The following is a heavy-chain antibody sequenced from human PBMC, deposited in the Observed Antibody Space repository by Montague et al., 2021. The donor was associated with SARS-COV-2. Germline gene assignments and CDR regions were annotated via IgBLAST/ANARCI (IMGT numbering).Heavy chain of an antibody. CDR1: GGSISSSSYY. D-gene: IGHD3-10*01. J-gene: IGHJ4*02. CDR3: ARSRITMVRGGIPDY. Sequence: SETLSLTCTVSGGSISSSSYYWGWIRQPPGKGLEWIGSIYYSGSTYYNPSLQSRVTVSVATSKNQFSLKLSSVTAADTAAYYCARSRITMVRGGIPDYWGQGTLVTVSS. CDR2: IYYSGST. V-gene: IGHV4-39*01.